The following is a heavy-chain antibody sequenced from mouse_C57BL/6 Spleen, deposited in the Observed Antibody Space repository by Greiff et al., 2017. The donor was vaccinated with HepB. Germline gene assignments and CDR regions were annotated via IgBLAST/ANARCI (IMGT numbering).Heavy chain of an antibody. CDR3: ASCPIPYSNYTYYFDY. D-gene: IGHD2-5*01. J-gene: IGHJ2*01. CDR2: IDPSDSYT. CDR1: GYTFTSYW. Sequence: QVQLQQPGAELVKPGASVKLSCKASGYTFTSYWMQWVKQRPGQGLEWIGEIDPSDSYTNYNQKFKGKATLTVDTSSSTAYMQLSSLTSEDSAVYYCASCPIPYSNYTYYFDYWGQGTTLTVSS. V-gene: IGHV1-50*01.